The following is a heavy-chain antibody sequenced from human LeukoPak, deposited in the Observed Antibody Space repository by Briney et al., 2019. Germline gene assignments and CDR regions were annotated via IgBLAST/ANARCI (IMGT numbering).Heavy chain of an antibody. CDR3: AKDQPTVVTPVDRHFDY. CDR2: ISGSGGST. J-gene: IGHJ4*02. Sequence: GGSLRLSCAASGCTFSSYAMSWVRQAPGKGLEWVSAISGSGGSTYYADSVKGRFTISRDNSKNTLYLQMNSLRAEDTAVYYCAKDQPTVVTPVDRHFDYWGQGTLVTVSS. CDR1: GCTFSSYA. D-gene: IGHD4-23*01. V-gene: IGHV3-23*01.